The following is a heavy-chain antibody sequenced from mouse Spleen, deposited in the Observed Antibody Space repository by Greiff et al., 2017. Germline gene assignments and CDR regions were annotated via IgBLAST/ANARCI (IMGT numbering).Heavy chain of an antibody. D-gene: IGHD4-1*01. CDR3: TRVTGTGYFDY. Sequence: EVKLMESGEGLVKPGGSLKLSCAASGFTFSSYAMSWVRQTPEKRLEWVAYISSGGDYIYYADTVKGRFTISRDNARNTLYLQMSSLKSEDTAMYYCTRVTGTGYFDYWGQGTTLTVSS. J-gene: IGHJ2*01. CDR1: GFTFSSYA. V-gene: IGHV5-9-1*02. CDR2: ISSGGDYI.